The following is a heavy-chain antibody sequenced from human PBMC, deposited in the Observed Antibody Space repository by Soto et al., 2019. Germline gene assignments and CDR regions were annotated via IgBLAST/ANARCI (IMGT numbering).Heavy chain of an antibody. CDR3: ARGFTTKVIDY. Sequence: SETLSLTCTVSGGSISDYYWSWIRQPPGKGLEWIGYIYYSGSTNYNPSLKSRVTISVDTSKNQFSLKLSSVTAADTAVYYCARGFTTKVIDYWGQRTLVTVSS. V-gene: IGHV4-59*01. CDR1: GGSISDYY. J-gene: IGHJ4*02. CDR2: IYYSGST. D-gene: IGHD5-18*01.